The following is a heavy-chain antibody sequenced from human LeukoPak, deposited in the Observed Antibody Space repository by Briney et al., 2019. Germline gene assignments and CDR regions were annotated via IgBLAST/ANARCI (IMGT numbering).Heavy chain of an antibody. D-gene: IGHD6-13*01. CDR1: GYSISSGYY. Sequence: SETLSLTCTVSGYSISSGYYWGWIRQPPGKGLEWIGYIYYSGSTNYNPSLKSRVTISVDTSKNQFSLKLSSVTAADTAVYYCARGYSSSWGLYYYYYMDVWGKGTAVTVSS. V-gene: IGHV4-38-2*02. J-gene: IGHJ6*03. CDR2: IYYSGST. CDR3: ARGYSSSWGLYYYYYMDV.